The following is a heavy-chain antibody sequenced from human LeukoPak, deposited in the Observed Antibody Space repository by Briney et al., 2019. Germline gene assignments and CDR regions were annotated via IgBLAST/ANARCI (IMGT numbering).Heavy chain of an antibody. J-gene: IGHJ3*02. CDR1: GGTFSSYA. CDR2: IIPIFGTA. Sequence: ASVNVSCKASGGTFSSYAISWVRQAPGQGLEWMGGIIPIFGTANYAQKFQGRVTITADESTSTAYMELSSLRSEDTAVYYCARLWATYGDYEDDAFDIWGQGTMVTVSS. D-gene: IGHD4-17*01. CDR3: ARLWATYGDYEDDAFDI. V-gene: IGHV1-69*13.